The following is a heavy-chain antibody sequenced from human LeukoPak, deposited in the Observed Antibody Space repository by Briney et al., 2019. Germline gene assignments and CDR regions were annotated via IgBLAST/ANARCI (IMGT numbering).Heavy chain of an antibody. D-gene: IGHD3-22*01. V-gene: IGHV4-39*07. Sequence: PSETLSLTCTVSGGSISSSSYYWGWIRQPPGKGLEWIGSIYYSGSTYYNPSLKSRVTISVDTSKNQFSLKLSSVTAADTAVYYCSASVYDSSRGGDYWGQGTLVTVSS. CDR1: GGSISSSSYY. CDR3: SASVYDSSRGGDY. CDR2: IYYSGST. J-gene: IGHJ4*02.